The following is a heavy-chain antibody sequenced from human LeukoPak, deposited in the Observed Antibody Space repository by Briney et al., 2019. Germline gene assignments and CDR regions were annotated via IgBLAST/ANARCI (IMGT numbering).Heavy chain of an antibody. J-gene: IGHJ5*02. CDR3: ARAFEYSSSSPDDWFDP. Sequence: SETLSLTCTVSGGSISSGSYYWSWIRQPAGKGLEWIGRIYTGGSTNYNPSLKSRVTISVDTSKNQFSLKLSSVTAADTAVYYCARAFEYSSSSPDDWFDPWGQGTLVTVSP. CDR1: GGSISSGSYY. D-gene: IGHD6-6*01. CDR2: IYTGGST. V-gene: IGHV4-61*02.